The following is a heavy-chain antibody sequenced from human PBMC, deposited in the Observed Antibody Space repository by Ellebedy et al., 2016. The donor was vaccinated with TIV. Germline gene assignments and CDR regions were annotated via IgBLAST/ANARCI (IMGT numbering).Heavy chain of an antibody. Sequence: LGGSLRLSCAASGFTFSLYSMNWVRQAPGKGLEWISYISSGSSSIYYADSVKGRFTITRDNDKNLLYLQMSSLRVEDAAVYYCARDFRQWLAQGDALDVWGQGTTVTVSS. CDR2: ISSGSSSI. J-gene: IGHJ6*02. V-gene: IGHV3-48*01. CDR1: GFTFSLYS. D-gene: IGHD6-19*01. CDR3: ARDFRQWLAQGDALDV.